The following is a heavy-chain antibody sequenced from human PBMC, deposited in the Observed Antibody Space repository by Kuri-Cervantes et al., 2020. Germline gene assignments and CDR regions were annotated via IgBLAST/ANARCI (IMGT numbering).Heavy chain of an antibody. CDR1: GGTFSSYA. CDR3: ARVGCSGGSCKINWFDP. CDR2: INPSGGST. J-gene: IGHJ5*02. D-gene: IGHD2-15*01. V-gene: IGHV1-46*01. Sequence: ASVKVSCKASGGTFSSYAISWVRQAPGQGLEWMGIINPSGGSTSYAQKFQGRVTMTRDTSTSTVYMELSGLRSEDTAVYYCARVGCSGGSCKINWFDPWGQGTLVTVSS.